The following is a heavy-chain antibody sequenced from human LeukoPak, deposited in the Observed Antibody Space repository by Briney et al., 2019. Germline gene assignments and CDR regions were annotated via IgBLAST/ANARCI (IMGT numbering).Heavy chain of an antibody. Sequence: PSQTLSLTCTISGGSISSGGYYWSWIRQPPGKGLEWIGYIYHSGSTYYNPSLKSRVTISVDRSKNQFSLKLSSVTAADTAVYYCARYYFDSSGYSNWFDPWGQGTLVTVSS. CDR1: GGSISSGGYY. CDR3: ARYYFDSSGYSNWFDP. CDR2: IYHSGST. D-gene: IGHD3-22*01. J-gene: IGHJ5*02. V-gene: IGHV4-30-2*01.